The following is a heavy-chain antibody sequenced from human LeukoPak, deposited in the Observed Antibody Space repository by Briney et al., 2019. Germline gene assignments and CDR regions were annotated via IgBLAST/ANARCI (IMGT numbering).Heavy chain of an antibody. D-gene: IGHD6-25*01. V-gene: IGHV1-24*01. CDR2: FNPEDGET. CDR1: GYTLTELS. Sequence: ATVKVSCKFSGYTLTELSMHCVRQAPGKGREWMGCFNPEDGETIYAQKFQGRVAMTEDASTDTAYMELNNLRSEDTAVYYCVRFAAGPDPYYPWGQGTLVTVSS. CDR3: VRFAAGPDPYYP. J-gene: IGHJ5*02.